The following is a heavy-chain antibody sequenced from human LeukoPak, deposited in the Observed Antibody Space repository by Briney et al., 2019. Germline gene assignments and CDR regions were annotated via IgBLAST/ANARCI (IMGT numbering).Heavy chain of an antibody. CDR1: GFTVSSNY. CDR3: ARGVEVVAADVFDH. CDR2: IYSGGST. V-gene: IGHV3-53*05. Sequence: PGGSLRLSCAASGFTVSSNYMSWVRQAPGKGLEWVSVIYSGGSTYYADSVKGRFTISRDNSKNTLYLLMNSLTREDTAVYYCARGVEVVAADVFDHWGQGTLVTVSS. J-gene: IGHJ4*02. D-gene: IGHD2-2*01.